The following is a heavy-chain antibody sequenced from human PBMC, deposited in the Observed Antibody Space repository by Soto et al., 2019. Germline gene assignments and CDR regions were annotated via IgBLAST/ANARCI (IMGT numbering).Heavy chain of an antibody. CDR2: IWYDGSNK. CDR1: GFTFSSYG. V-gene: IGHV3-33*01. Sequence: QVQLVESGGGVVQPGRSLRLSCAASGFTFSSYGMHWVRQAPGKGLEWVAVIWYDGSNKYYADSVKGRFTISRDNSKNTLYLQMNSLRAEDTAVYYCARDRPYRGYLTLGYWGQGTLVTVSS. CDR3: ARDRPYRGYLTLGY. D-gene: IGHD5-12*01. J-gene: IGHJ4*02.